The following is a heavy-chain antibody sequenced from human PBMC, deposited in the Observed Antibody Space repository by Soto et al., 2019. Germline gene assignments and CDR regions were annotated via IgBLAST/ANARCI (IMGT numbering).Heavy chain of an antibody. CDR3: AKDRRKVVVAAPFDY. J-gene: IGHJ4*02. Sequence: QVQLVESGGGVVQPGRSLRLSCAASGFTFSSYGMHWVRQAPGKGLEWVAVISGDGSNKYYADSVKGRFTISRDNSKNTLYLQMNSLRAEDTAVYYCAKDRRKVVVAAPFDYWGQGTLVTVSS. CDR1: GFTFSSYG. CDR2: ISGDGSNK. V-gene: IGHV3-30*18. D-gene: IGHD2-15*01.